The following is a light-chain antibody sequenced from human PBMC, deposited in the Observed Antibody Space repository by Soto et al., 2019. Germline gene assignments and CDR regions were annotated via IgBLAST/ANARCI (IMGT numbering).Light chain of an antibody. J-gene: IGLJ1*01. CDR2: AVS. CDR1: SRDVGDYNY. Sequence: QSALTQPRSVSGSPGQSVTISCTGTSRDVGDYNYVSWYQQHPGKAPKLMIYAVSQRPSGVSDRFSGSKSGNTASLTISGLQAEDEADYYCSSYAGSYVFGTGTKVTVL. CDR3: SSYAGSYV. V-gene: IGLV2-11*01.